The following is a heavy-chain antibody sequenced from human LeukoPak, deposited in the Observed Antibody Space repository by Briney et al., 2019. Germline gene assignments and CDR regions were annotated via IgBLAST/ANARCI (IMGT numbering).Heavy chain of an antibody. Sequence: ASVKVSCKASGYTFTSYDINWVRQATGQGLEWMGWMNPNSGNTGYAQKFQGRVTMTRNTSTSTAYMELSSLRSEDTAVYYCASPYDSSGYYYSDAFDIWGQGTMVTVSS. J-gene: IGHJ3*02. CDR3: ASPYDSSGYYYSDAFDI. CDR2: MNPNSGNT. CDR1: GYTFTSYD. D-gene: IGHD3-22*01. V-gene: IGHV1-8*01.